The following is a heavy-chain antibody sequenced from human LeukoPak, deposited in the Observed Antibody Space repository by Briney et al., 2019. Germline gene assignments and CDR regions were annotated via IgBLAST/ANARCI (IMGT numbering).Heavy chain of an antibody. CDR3: VRGHDALDY. D-gene: IGHD1-1*01. V-gene: IGHV3-48*02. J-gene: IGHJ4*02. Sequence: GGSLRLSCAASGFTFSSYSMNWVRQAPGKGLEWVSYIRSSGNTVYYADSVKGRFTISRDNAKNSLYLQMNSLRDEDTAVYHCVRGHDALDYWGQGTLVTVSS. CDR1: GFTFSSYS. CDR2: IRSSGNTV.